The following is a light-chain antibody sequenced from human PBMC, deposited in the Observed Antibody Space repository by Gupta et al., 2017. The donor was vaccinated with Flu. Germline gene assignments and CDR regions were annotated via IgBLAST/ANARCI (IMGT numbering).Light chain of an antibody. Sequence: DIQMTQSPSSLSASEGDRVTITCRASQDISNYLAWYQQKPGKAPKLLIYAASTLQSGVPSRFSGSGCGTDFTLTISSRQPEDVAKYYCQKNNSTPGSFGQGTKVEIK. V-gene: IGKV1-27*01. CDR3: QKNNSTPGS. CDR1: QDISNY. CDR2: AAS. J-gene: IGKJ1*01.